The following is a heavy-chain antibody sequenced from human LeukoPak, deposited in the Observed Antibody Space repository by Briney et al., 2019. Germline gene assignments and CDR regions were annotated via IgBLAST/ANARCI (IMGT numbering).Heavy chain of an antibody. D-gene: IGHD5-24*01. CDR3: VRASFQRWLQLGGD. CDR2: ISGSGSTI. CDR1: GFTFSSYN. V-gene: IGHV3-48*02. Sequence: PGGSLRLSCAASGFTFSSYNMIWVRQAPGKGLEWVSYISGSGSTIYYADSVKGRFTISRDNAKNSLYLQMNNLRDEDTAVYYCVRASFQRWLQLGGDWGQGTLVTVSS. J-gene: IGHJ4*02.